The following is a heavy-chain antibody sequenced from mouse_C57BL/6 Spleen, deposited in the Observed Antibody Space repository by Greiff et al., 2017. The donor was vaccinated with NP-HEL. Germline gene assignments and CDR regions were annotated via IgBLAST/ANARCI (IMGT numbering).Heavy chain of an antibody. CDR3: TGGTDYYDY. D-gene: IGHD3-3*01. Sequence: VQLKESGGGLVQPGGSMKLSCVASGFTFSNYWMNWVRQSPEKGLEWVAQIRLKSDNYATHYAESVKGRFTISRDDSKSSVYLQMNNLRAEDTGIYYCTGGTDYYDYWGQGTTLTVSS. CDR1: GFTFSNYW. V-gene: IGHV6-3*01. CDR2: IRLKSDNYAT. J-gene: IGHJ2*01.